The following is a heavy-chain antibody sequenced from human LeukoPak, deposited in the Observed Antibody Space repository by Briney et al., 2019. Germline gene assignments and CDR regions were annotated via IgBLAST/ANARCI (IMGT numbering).Heavy chain of an antibody. CDR3: ATKQWLAPPPDS. CDR1: GFTFSKYW. J-gene: IGHJ4*02. V-gene: IGHV3-74*01. CDR2: INTDGTVT. D-gene: IGHD6-19*01. Sequence: WGSLRLSCAASGFTFSKYWMLWVRQAPGKGLESVSRINTDGTVTTYADSVKGRFTVSRDNADNTMVLQMNSVRDEDTAVYYCATKQWLAPPPDSWGQGTGVRVSS.